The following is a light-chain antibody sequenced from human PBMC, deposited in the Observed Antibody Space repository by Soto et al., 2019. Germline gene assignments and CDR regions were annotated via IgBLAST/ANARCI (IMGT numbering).Light chain of an antibody. CDR1: QALRRTY. J-gene: IGKJ2*01. Sequence: EIVLMQSPGTLSLSPGERATLSCRASQALRRTYIAWYQQRVGQAPRVLIYAASHRATGIPDMFSGSGSGTDFTLTISRLEPEDFAGYYCHQYDNAPQTFGQGTKVEI. CDR3: HQYDNAPQT. V-gene: IGKV3-20*01. CDR2: AAS.